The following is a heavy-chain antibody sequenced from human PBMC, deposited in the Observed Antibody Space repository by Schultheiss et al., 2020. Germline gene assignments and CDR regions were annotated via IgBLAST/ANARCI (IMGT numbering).Heavy chain of an antibody. CDR2: IYYSGST. V-gene: IGHV4-31*03. D-gene: IGHD1-26*01. CDR3: ASHGVGEPNFDY. J-gene: IGHJ4*02. Sequence: SETLSLTCTVSGGSISSGGYYWGWIRQPPGKGLEWIGYIYYSGSTYYNPSLKSRVTISGDTSKNQFSLRLSSVTAADTAVYYCASHGVGEPNFDYWGQGTLVTVSS. CDR1: GGSISSGGYY.